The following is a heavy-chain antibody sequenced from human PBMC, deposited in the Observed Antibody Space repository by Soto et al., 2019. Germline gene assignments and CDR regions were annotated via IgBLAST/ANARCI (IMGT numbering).Heavy chain of an antibody. CDR3: ASLMVRGVILLYYYGMDV. J-gene: IGHJ6*02. CDR1: GFTFSSYD. D-gene: IGHD3-10*01. Sequence: GGSLRLSCAASGFTFSSYDMHWVRQATGKGLEWVSAIGTAGDTYSPGSVKGRFTISRENAKNSLYLQMNSLRAGDTAVYYCASLMVRGVILLYYYGMDVWGQGTTVTVS. V-gene: IGHV3-13*01. CDR2: IGTAGDT.